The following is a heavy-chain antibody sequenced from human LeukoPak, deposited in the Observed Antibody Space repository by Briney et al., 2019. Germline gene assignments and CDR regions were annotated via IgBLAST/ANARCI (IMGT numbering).Heavy chain of an antibody. CDR2: IYYSGST. V-gene: IGHV4-59*01. CDR3: ARARLYSSSYYFDY. D-gene: IGHD6-6*01. J-gene: IGHJ4*02. Sequence: SETLSLTCTVSGGSISSYYWSWIRQPPWKGLEWIGYIYYSGSTNYNPSLKSRVTISVDTSKNQFSLKLSSVTAADTAVYYCARARLYSSSYYFDYWGQGTLVTVSS. CDR1: GGSISSYY.